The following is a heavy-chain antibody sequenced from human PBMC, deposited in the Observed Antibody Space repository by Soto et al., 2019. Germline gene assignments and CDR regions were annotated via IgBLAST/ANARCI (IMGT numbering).Heavy chain of an antibody. J-gene: IGHJ6*03. V-gene: IGHV3-64*01. Sequence: GGSLRLSCAASGFIFGDYSMHWVRQAPGKGLEYVSSISHGGQSTYYANSVKGRFTVSRDNSKNTVSLQMGSLGPEDMAVYYCARGQDYTWGQRGAYYFYHMDVWGKGTTVTVSS. D-gene: IGHD3-16*01. CDR3: ARGQDYTWGQRGAYYFYHMDV. CDR2: ISHGGQST. CDR1: GFIFGDYS.